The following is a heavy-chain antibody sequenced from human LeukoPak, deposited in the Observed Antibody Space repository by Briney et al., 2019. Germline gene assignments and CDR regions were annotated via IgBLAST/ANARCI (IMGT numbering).Heavy chain of an antibody. CDR3: AKGDDSSGPYYFDY. J-gene: IGHJ4*02. Sequence: GGPLRLSCAASGFAFSSYAMSWVRQAPGKGLEWVSAISGSGGSTYYADSVKGRFTISRDNSKNTLYLQMNSLRAEDTAVYYCAKGDDSSGPYYFDYWGQGTLVTVSS. CDR2: ISGSGGST. V-gene: IGHV3-23*01. CDR1: GFAFSSYA. D-gene: IGHD3-22*01.